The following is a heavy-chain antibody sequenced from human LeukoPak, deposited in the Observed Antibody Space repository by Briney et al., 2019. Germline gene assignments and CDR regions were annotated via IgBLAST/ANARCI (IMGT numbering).Heavy chain of an antibody. CDR1: GFTFSTYN. CDR2: ISSSSSYI. J-gene: IGHJ6*03. CDR3: ARNKLGISEKYMDV. Sequence: GGSLRLSCAASGFTFSTYNMNWVRQAPGKGLEWVSSISSSSSYIYYADSVKGRFTISRDNAKNSLYLQMNSLRAEDTAVYYCARNKLGISEKYMDVWGKGTTATISS. D-gene: IGHD7-27*01. V-gene: IGHV3-21*01.